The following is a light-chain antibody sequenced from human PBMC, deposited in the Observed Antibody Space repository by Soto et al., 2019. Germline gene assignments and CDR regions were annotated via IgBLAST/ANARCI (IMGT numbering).Light chain of an antibody. CDR2: DVK. CDR3: CSYAGDYTFV. V-gene: IGLV2-11*01. CDR1: RSDVGGYNY. Sequence: QSALTQPRSVSGSPGQSVTLSCTGTRSDVGGYNYVTWYQQYPGKAPKVMIYDVKTRPSGVPDRFSGSKSGNTASLTISGLQAEDEADYYCCSYAGDYTFVFGTGTKVTVL. J-gene: IGLJ1*01.